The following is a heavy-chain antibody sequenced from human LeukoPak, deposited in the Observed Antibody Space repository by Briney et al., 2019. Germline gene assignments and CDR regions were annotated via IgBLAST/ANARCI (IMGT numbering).Heavy chain of an antibody. CDR3: AKVRSAVVAAATNY. V-gene: IGHV3-23*01. Sequence: GGSLRLSCAASGFTFSNYAMSWVRQAPGEGLEWVSVISGSGDSTYHADSVKGRFTISRDNSNNTLYLQMNSLRAEDTAIYYCAKVRSAVVAAATNYWGQGTLVTVSS. CDR2: ISGSGDST. CDR1: GFTFSNYA. D-gene: IGHD2-15*01. J-gene: IGHJ4*02.